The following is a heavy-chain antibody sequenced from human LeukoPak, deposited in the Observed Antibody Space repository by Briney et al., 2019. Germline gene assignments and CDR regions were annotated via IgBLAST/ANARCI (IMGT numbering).Heavy chain of an antibody. CDR2: IWYDGSNK. D-gene: IGHD1-26*01. J-gene: IGHJ3*02. CDR1: GFTFSSYG. V-gene: IGHV3-33*01. CDR3: ARDRVGAFDI. Sequence: GGSLRLSCAASGFTFSSYGMHWVRQAPGKGLEWVAVIWYDGSNKYYADSVKGRFTISRDNSKNTLYLQMNSLRAEDTAVYYCARDRVGAFDIWAKGQWSPSLQ.